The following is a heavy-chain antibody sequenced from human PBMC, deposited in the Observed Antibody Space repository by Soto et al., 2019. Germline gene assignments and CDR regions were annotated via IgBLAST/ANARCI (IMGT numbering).Heavy chain of an antibody. CDR3: ARGYCTNGVCYLAY. Sequence: SVKVSCKASGGTFSSYTISWVRQAPGQGLEWMGRIIPILGIANYAQKYQGRVTITADKSTSTAYMELSSLRSEDTAVYYCARGYCTNGVCYLAYWGQGTLVTVSS. CDR1: GGTFSSYT. J-gene: IGHJ4*02. V-gene: IGHV1-69*02. D-gene: IGHD2-8*01. CDR2: IIPILGIA.